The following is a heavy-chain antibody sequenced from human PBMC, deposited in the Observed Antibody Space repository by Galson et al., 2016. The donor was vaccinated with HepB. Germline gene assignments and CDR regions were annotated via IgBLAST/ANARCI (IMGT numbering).Heavy chain of an antibody. CDR2: IGALNGDT. V-gene: IGHV1-18*01. D-gene: IGHD1-14*01. J-gene: IGHJ3*01. CDR3: NWSFYSRSSEPFDL. Sequence: SVKVSCKASAYNFISYGFNWVRQAPGQGLEWVAWIGALNGDTYYAPKVQGRATMTTDTSTNTAYMELRSLTSDDTAIYYCNWSFYSRSSEPFDLWGQGTMVTVSS. CDR1: AYNFISYG.